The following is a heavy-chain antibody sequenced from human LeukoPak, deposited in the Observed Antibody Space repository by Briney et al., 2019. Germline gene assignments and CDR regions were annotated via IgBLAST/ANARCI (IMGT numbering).Heavy chain of an antibody. CDR1: GFTFSSYG. Sequence: GGSLRLSCAASGFTFSSYGMHWVRQAPGKGLEWVAFIRYDGSNKYYADSVKGRFTISRDNSKNTLYLQMNSLRAEDTAVYYCARHRITMVRGVIIFDYWGQGTLVTVSS. CDR3: ARHRITMVRGVIIFDY. D-gene: IGHD3-10*01. J-gene: IGHJ4*02. CDR2: IRYDGSNK. V-gene: IGHV3-30*02.